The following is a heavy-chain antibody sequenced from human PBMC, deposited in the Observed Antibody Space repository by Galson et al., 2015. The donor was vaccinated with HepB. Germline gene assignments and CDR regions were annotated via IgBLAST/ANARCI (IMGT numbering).Heavy chain of an antibody. V-gene: IGHV3-23*01. CDR2: ISGSGVST. CDR1: GFTFRNYA. Sequence: SLRLSCAVSGFTFRNYAMTWVRQAPGKGLEWVSFISGSGVSTYYADSVRGRFTISRDNSKNTLYLQMKSLTAEDTAVYYCAKFDYFDYWGQGTLVTVS. J-gene: IGHJ4*02. CDR3: AKFDYFDY.